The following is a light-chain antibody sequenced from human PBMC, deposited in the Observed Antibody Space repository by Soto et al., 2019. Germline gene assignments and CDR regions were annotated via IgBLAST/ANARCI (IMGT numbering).Light chain of an antibody. CDR2: DVS. J-gene: IGLJ2*01. Sequence: QSVLTQPRSVSGSPGQSVTISCTGTSRDVGNYNFVSWYQHHPGKAPQLMIYDVSMRPSGVPDRFSGSKSGNTASLTISGLQAEDGAEYFCCSYAGSHTVIFGGGTKLTVL. CDR1: SRDVGNYNF. CDR3: CSYAGSHTVI. V-gene: IGLV2-11*01.